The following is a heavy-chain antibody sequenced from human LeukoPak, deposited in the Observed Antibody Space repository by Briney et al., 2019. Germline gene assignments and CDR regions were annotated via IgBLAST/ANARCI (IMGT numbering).Heavy chain of an antibody. Sequence: GGSLRLSCAASGFTFSHYGMTWVRQAPGKGLEWVSAISGSGGSTYYAGSVKGRFTISRDNSKNAVYMQLNSLREEDTAVYYCAKNGGNSQDFWGQGTLVIVSS. D-gene: IGHD3-16*01. CDR1: GFTFSHYG. CDR3: AKNGGNSQDF. CDR2: ISGSGGST. J-gene: IGHJ4*02. V-gene: IGHV3-23*01.